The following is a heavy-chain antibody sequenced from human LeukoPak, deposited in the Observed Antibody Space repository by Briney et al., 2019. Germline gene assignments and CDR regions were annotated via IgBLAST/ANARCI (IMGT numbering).Heavy chain of an antibody. V-gene: IGHV1-69*13. D-gene: IGHD2-15*01. CDR1: GGTFSSYA. Sequence: SVKVSCKASGGTFSSYAISWVRQAPGQGLEWMGGIIPIFGTANYAQKFQGRVTITADESTSTAYMELSSLRSEDTAVYYCARDRGGNGAMDYWGQGTLVTVSP. CDR3: ARDRGGNGAMDY. CDR2: IIPIFGTA. J-gene: IGHJ4*02.